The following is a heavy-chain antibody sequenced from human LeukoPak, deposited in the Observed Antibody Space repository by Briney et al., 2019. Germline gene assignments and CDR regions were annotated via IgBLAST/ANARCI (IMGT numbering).Heavy chain of an antibody. CDR3: ARASSSWYASYYYYYYMDV. Sequence: PSQTLSLTCTVSGGSISSGSYYWSWIRQPAGKGLEWIGRIYTSGSTNYNLSLKSRVTISVDTSKNQFSLKLSSVTAADTAVYYCARASSSWYASYYYYYYMDVWGKGTTVTVSS. CDR2: IYTSGST. V-gene: IGHV4-61*02. CDR1: GGSISSGSYY. J-gene: IGHJ6*03. D-gene: IGHD6-13*01.